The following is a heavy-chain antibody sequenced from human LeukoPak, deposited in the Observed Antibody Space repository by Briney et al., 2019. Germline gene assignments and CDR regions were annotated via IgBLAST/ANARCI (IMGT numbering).Heavy chain of an antibody. CDR3: ARTGTDVGAFDI. D-gene: IGHD1-1*01. Sequence: ASVKVSCKASGGTFSSYAISWVRQAPGQGLEWMGGIIPIFGTANYAQKLQGRATITADESTSTAYMELSSLRSEDTAVYYCARTGTDVGAFDIWGQGTMVTVSS. CDR2: IIPIFGTA. V-gene: IGHV1-69*13. J-gene: IGHJ3*02. CDR1: GGTFSSYA.